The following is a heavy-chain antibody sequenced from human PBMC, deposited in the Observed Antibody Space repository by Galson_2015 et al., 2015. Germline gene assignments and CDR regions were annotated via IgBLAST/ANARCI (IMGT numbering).Heavy chain of an antibody. CDR1: EFTFSSYY. Sequence: SLRLSCAASEFTFSSYYMSWVRQAPGKGLEWVSSISSTTTYIYYADSVKGRFTISRDNAKNSLYLQMNSLGAEDTAVYYCARQILDYYVWSGYYPTNFDYWGQGPLVTVSS. V-gene: IGHV3-21*01. J-gene: IGHJ4*02. CDR2: ISSTTTYI. D-gene: IGHD3-3*01. CDR3: ARQILDYYVWSGYYPTNFDY.